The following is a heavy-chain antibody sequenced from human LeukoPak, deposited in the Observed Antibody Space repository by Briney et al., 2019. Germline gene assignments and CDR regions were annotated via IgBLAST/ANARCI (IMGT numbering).Heavy chain of an antibody. CDR1: GYTFTSYG. V-gene: IGHV1-18*01. Sequence: ASVKVSCKASGYTFTSYGISWVRQAPGQGLEWMGWISAYNGNTNYAQKLQGRVTMTTDTSTSTAYMELRSLRSDDTAVYYCARDLSIGYYYDSSGRFDYWGQGTLVTVSS. J-gene: IGHJ4*02. CDR2: ISAYNGNT. CDR3: ARDLSIGYYYDSSGRFDY. D-gene: IGHD3-22*01.